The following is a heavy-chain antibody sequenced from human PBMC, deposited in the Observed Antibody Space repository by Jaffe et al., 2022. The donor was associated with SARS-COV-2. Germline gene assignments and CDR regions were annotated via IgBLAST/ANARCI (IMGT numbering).Heavy chain of an antibody. J-gene: IGHJ4*02. CDR3: ARSRGYCSGTSCYEVDY. CDR2: IYYSGTT. Sequence: QVQLQESGPGLVKPSQTLSLTCTVSGGSIISGGYYWNWIRQQPGKGLEWIGFIYYSGTTYYNPSLKSRLTISVDTSKNQFSLKLSSVTAADTAVYYCARSRGYCSGTSCYEVDYWGQGTLVTVSS. D-gene: IGHD2-2*01. CDR1: GGSIISGGYY. V-gene: IGHV4-31*03.